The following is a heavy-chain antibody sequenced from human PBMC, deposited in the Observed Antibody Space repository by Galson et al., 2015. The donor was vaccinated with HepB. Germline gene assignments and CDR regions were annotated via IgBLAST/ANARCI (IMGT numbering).Heavy chain of an antibody. CDR1: GFTFSSYG. CDR3: ARVFDSSGWYAYFDY. Sequence: CAASGFTFSSYGMHWVRQAPGKGLEWVAVIWYDGSNKYYADSVKGRFTISRDNSKNTLYLQMNSLRAEDTAVYYCARVFDSSGWYAYFDYWGQGTLVTVSS. V-gene: IGHV3-33*08. CDR2: IWYDGSNK. J-gene: IGHJ4*02. D-gene: IGHD6-19*01.